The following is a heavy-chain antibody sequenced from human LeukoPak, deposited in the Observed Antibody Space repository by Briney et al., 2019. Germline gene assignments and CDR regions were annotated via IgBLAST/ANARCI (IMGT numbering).Heavy chain of an antibody. CDR2: ISAYNGNT. D-gene: IGHD3-22*01. J-gene: IGHJ4*02. CDR1: GYTFTSFG. V-gene: IGHV1-18*01. Sequence: ASVKVSCKASGYTFTSFGISWVRQAPGQGLEWMGWISAYNGNTKFAQKLQGRVTMTTDTSTSTAYMELSRLRSDDTAVYYCARVPYYYDSSGYLDYWGQGTLVTVSS. CDR3: ARVPYYYDSSGYLDY.